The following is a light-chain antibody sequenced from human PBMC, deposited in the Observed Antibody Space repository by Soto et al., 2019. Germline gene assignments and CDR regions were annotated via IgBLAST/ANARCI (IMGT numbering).Light chain of an antibody. Sequence: QSVLTQPPSVSGAPGQRVTISCTGSSSNIGAGYDVHWYQQRPGTAPKLLIFGNTNRPSGVPDRVSGSKSGTSASLAITGLQAEDEGDYYCQSYDSTLSARYVFGTGTKVTGL. CDR1: SSNIGAGYD. J-gene: IGLJ1*01. V-gene: IGLV1-40*01. CDR3: QSYDSTLSARYV. CDR2: GNT.